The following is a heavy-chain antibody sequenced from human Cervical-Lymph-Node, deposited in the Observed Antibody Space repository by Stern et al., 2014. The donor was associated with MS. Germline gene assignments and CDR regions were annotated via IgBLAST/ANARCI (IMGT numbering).Heavy chain of an antibody. D-gene: IGHD6-13*01. CDR3: ARHTGASSWYPSDY. CDR1: GYTFTDYW. CDR2: ICPGDSDT. Sequence: VQLGQSGAEVKVPGESLKISCEGSGYTFTDYWIGWVRQMPGKGLEWVGIICPGDSDTRYSPSFQGQVTISAEKSISPAYLQWSSLKASDPAMYYCARHTGASSWYPSDYWGQGTLVTVSS. V-gene: IGHV5-51*01. J-gene: IGHJ4*02.